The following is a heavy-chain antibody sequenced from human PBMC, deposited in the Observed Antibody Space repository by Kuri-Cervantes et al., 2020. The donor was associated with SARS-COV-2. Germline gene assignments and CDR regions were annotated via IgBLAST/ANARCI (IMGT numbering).Heavy chain of an antibody. D-gene: IGHD6-19*01. J-gene: IGHJ4*02. CDR3: ARNRGSGWPFFDY. CDR2: IYYSGST. Sequence: LRLSCTVSGGSISSGGYYWSWIRRHPGKGLEWIGYIYYSGSTYYNPSLKSRVTISVDTSKNQFSLKLSSVTAADTAVYYCARNRGSGWPFFDYWGQGTLVTVSS. CDR1: GGSISSGGYY. V-gene: IGHV4-31*03.